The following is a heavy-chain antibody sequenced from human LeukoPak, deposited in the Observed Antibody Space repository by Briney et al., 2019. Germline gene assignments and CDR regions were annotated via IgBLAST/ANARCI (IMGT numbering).Heavy chain of an antibody. V-gene: IGHV1-2*02. J-gene: IGHJ4*02. Sequence: ASVKVSCKASGYTFTAYYIHLVRQAPGQGLEWMGWINPKSGGTQYAQKLQGRVTMTTDTSTSTAYMELRSLRSDDTAVYYCARDARSGRYYSYWGQGTLVTVSS. CDR2: INPKSGGT. CDR3: ARDARSGRYYSY. CDR1: GYTFTAYY. D-gene: IGHD1-26*01.